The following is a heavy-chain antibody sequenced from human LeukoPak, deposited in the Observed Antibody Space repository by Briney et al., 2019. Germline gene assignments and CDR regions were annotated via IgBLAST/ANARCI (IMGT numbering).Heavy chain of an antibody. CDR3: ASDPTSYSGSYYLPY. CDR1: GGTFSSYA. J-gene: IGHJ4*02. CDR2: IIPIFGTA. D-gene: IGHD1-26*01. V-gene: IGHV1-69*05. Sequence: SVKVSCKASGGTFSSYAISWVRQAPGQGLEWMGRIIPIFGTANYAQKFQGRVTIPTDESTSTAYMELSSLRSEDTAVYYCASDPTSYSGSYYLPYWGQGTLVTVSS.